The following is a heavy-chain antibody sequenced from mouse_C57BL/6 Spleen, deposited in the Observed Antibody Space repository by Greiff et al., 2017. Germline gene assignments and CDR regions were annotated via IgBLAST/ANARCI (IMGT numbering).Heavy chain of an antibody. CDR1: GYTFTSYW. CDR2: IDPSDSET. D-gene: IGHD1-1*01. J-gene: IGHJ2*01. V-gene: IGHV1-52*01. Sequence: QVQLQHPGAELVRPGSSVKLSCKASGYTFTSYWRHLVKQRPIRGLEWIGNIDPSDSETHYKQKFKDKATLPVDKSSSTACKQLSSLTCECSAFYYCASSGYYSSSSDYWGQGTTLTVSS. CDR3: ASSGYYSSSSDY.